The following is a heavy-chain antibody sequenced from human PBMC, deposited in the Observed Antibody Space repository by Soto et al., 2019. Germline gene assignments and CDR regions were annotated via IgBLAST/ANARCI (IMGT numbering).Heavy chain of an antibody. J-gene: IGHJ6*02. Sequence: EASVKVSCKASGYTFTGYYMHWVRQAPGQGLEWMGWINPNSGGTNYAQKFQGRVTMTRNTSISTAYMELSSLRSEDTAVYYCAMELSGFDYYGMDVWGQGTTVTVSS. CDR1: GYTFTGYY. V-gene: IGHV1-2*02. D-gene: IGHD3-3*01. CDR3: AMELSGFDYYGMDV. CDR2: INPNSGGT.